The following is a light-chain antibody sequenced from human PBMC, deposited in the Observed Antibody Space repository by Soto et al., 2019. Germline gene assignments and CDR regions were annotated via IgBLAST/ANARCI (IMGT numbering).Light chain of an antibody. CDR3: PAWDDSLNGVV. CDR1: SSNIGRNT. CDR2: SHN. Sequence: QSVLTQPPSASGTPGQRVTISCSGSSSNIGRNTVSWYQHLPGTAPKLLIYSHNQRPSGVPDRFSGSKSGTSASLAISGLQSEDEADYYCPAWDDSLNGVVFGGGTKVTVL. J-gene: IGLJ2*01. V-gene: IGLV1-44*01.